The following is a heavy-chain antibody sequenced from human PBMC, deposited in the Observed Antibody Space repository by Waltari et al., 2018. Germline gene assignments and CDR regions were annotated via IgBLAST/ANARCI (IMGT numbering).Heavy chain of an antibody. CDR2: IDHSGRT. CDR1: GGSFSGYY. D-gene: IGHD3-22*01. Sequence: QVQLQQWGAGLLKPSETLSLTCAVYGGSFSGYYWSWIRQPPGKGLEWIGEIDHSGRTKYNPSLKRRVTISRDTSKNQFSLKLSSVTAADTAVYYCASGYTYYYESSGDPRSDYWGQGTLVTVSA. CDR3: ASGYTYYYESSGDPRSDY. V-gene: IGHV4-34*01. J-gene: IGHJ4*02.